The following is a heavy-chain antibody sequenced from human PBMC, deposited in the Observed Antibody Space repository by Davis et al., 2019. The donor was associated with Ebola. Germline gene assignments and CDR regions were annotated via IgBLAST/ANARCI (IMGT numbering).Heavy chain of an antibody. J-gene: IGHJ6*02. V-gene: IGHV3-64D*06. CDR3: ARDQGKYTSVTQNYYYYYGMDV. D-gene: IGHD4-11*01. CDR1: GFTFSSYA. CDR2: ISSNGGST. Sequence: GGSLRLSCAASGFTFSSYAMHWVRQAPGKGLEYVSAISSNGGSTYYSDSVKGRFTISRDNSKNTLYLQMSSLRAEDTAVYYCARDQGKYTSVTQNYYYYYGMDVWGQGTTVTVSS.